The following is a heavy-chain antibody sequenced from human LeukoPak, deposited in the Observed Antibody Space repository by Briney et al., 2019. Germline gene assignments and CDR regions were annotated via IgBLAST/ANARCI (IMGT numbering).Heavy chain of an antibody. CDR3: ANPHGIRHRQILGMSYFDY. J-gene: IGHJ4*02. CDR2: ISGSGGST. Sequence: GGSLRLSCAASGFTFSSYAMSWVRQVPGKGLEWVSAISGSGGSTYYADSVKGRFTISRDNSKNTLYLQMNSLRAEDTAVYYCANPHGIRHRQILGMSYFDYWGQGTLVTVSS. V-gene: IGHV3-23*01. CDR1: GFTFSSYA. D-gene: IGHD7-27*01.